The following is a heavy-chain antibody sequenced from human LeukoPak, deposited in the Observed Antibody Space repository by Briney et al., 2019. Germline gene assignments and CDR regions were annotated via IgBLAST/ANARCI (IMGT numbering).Heavy chain of an antibody. Sequence: SETLSLTCTVSGGSVSSGSYYWSWIRQPPGKGLEWIGEINHSGSTNYNPSLKSRVTISVDTSKNQFSLKLSSVTAADTAVYYCASTMSYYYYGMDVWGQGTTVTVSS. CDR1: GGSVSSGSYY. V-gene: IGHV4-39*07. D-gene: IGHD3-10*02. J-gene: IGHJ6*02. CDR3: ASTMSYYYYGMDV. CDR2: INHSGST.